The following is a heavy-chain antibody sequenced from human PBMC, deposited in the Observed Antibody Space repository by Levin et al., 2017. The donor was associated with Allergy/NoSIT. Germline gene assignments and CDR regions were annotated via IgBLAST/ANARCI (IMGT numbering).Heavy chain of an antibody. CDR2: IIPIFGTA. Sequence: GASVKVSCKASGGTFSSYAISWVRQAPGQGLEWMGGIIPIFGTANYAQKFQGRVTITADKSTSTAYMELSSLRSEDTAVYYCARGVTEMATREGAFDIWGQGTMVTVSS. J-gene: IGHJ3*02. CDR3: ARGVTEMATREGAFDI. D-gene: IGHD5-24*01. CDR1: GGTFSSYA. V-gene: IGHV1-69*06.